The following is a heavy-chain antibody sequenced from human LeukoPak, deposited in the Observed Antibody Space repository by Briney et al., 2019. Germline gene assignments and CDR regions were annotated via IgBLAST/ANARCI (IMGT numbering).Heavy chain of an antibody. J-gene: IGHJ4*02. CDR2: VSHSGTT. V-gene: IGHV4-34*01. CDR3: ARVGGWLQLKRWGFDY. D-gene: IGHD5-24*01. Sequence: SETLTLTCAVYGGSLRSYCRSWIRQSPGKGLEWIGEVSHSGTTTYNPSLKGRVIISMDTSKRQFSLKVTSVTAADTAIYYCARVGGWLQLKRWGFDYWGQGTPVTVSS. CDR1: GGSLRSYC.